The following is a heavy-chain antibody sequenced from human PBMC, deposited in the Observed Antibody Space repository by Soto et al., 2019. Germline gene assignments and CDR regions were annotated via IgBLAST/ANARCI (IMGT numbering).Heavy chain of an antibody. V-gene: IGHV4-38-2*02. CDR3: ATGGYSYGRYFDY. CDR2: IYHSGST. CDR1: GYSIRNGYY. Sequence: PSEPLSLTCTVSGYSIRNGYYWGWIRQPPGKGLEWIGTIYHSGSTYYNPSLKSRVTISVDASENQFSLKLSSVTAADTAVYYCATGGYSYGRYFDYWGQGTLVTVSS. D-gene: IGHD5-18*01. J-gene: IGHJ4*02.